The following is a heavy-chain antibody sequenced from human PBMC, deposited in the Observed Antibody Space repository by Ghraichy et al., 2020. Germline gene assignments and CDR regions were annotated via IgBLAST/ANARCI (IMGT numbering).Heavy chain of an antibody. CDR3: ARDGYSRDNWFDP. J-gene: IGHJ5*02. CDR2: ISGSGSYI. Sequence: GGSLRLSCAASGFTFSSYTMNWVRQAPGKGLEWVSTISGSGSYIYYPESMKGRFTISRDNAKNSLYLQMNTLRAEDTAVYYCARDGYSRDNWFDPWGQGTLVTVSS. CDR1: GFTFSSYT. D-gene: IGHD6-25*01. V-gene: IGHV3-21*01.